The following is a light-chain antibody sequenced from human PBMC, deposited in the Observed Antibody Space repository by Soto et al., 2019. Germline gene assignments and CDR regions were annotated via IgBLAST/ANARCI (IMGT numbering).Light chain of an antibody. V-gene: IGKV1-27*01. CDR1: QGISNF. CDR3: QKYNSGPWT. CDR2: AAS. Sequence: DIQMTQSPSSLSASVGDRVTITCRASQGISNFLAWHQQKPGKVPNLLIYAASTLQSGVPSRFSGSGSGKDLTLNITRLQPEDVATYYCQKYNSGPWTCGQGTKVEIK. J-gene: IGKJ1*01.